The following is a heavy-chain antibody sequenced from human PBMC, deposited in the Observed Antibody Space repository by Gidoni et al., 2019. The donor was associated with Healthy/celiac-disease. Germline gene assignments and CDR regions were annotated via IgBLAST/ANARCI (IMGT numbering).Heavy chain of an antibody. J-gene: IGHJ4*02. D-gene: IGHD5-18*01. CDR2: INAGNGNT. V-gene: IGHV1-3*01. Sequence: QVQLVQSGAEVKKPGASVKVSCKASGYTFTSYAMHWVRQAPGQRLEWMGWINAGNGNTKYSQKFQGRVTITMDTPASTAYMELSSLRSEDTAVYYCARAKYSYGYVPFDYWGQGTLVTVSS. CDR1: GYTFTSYA. CDR3: ARAKYSYGYVPFDY.